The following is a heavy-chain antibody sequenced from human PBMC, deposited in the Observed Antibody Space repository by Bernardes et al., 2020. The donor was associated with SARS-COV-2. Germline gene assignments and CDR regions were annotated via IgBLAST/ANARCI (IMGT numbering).Heavy chain of an antibody. CDR3: ARSVTTVTPLTLIDY. D-gene: IGHD4-17*01. Sequence: SETLSLTCAVYGGSFSGYYWSWIRQPPGKGLEWIGEINHSGSTNYNPSLKSRVTISVDTSKNQFSLKLSSVTAADTAVYYCARSVTTVTPLTLIDYWGQGTLVTVSS. CDR1: GGSFSGYY. J-gene: IGHJ4*02. CDR2: INHSGST. V-gene: IGHV4-34*01.